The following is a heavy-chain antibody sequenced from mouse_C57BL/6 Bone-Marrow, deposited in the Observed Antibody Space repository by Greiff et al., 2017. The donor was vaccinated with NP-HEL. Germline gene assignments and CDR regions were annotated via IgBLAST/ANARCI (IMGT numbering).Heavy chain of an antibody. CDR2: IYPRSGNT. CDR1: GYTFTSYG. Sequence: QVQLQQSGAELARPGASVKLSCKASGYTFTSYGISWVKQRTGQGLEWIGEIYPRSGNTYYNEKFKGKATLTADKSSSTAYMELRSLTSEDSAVYFCARPGRAWFAYWGQGTLVTVSA. J-gene: IGHJ3*01. D-gene: IGHD4-1*01. V-gene: IGHV1-81*01. CDR3: ARPGRAWFAY.